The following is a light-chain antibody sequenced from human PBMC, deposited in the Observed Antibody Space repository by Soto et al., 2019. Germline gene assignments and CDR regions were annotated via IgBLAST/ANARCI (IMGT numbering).Light chain of an antibody. CDR2: AAS. Sequence: DIQMTQSPSTVSASVGDRVTITCRASQGITTWLAWYQQKPVKAPRLLIYAASNLQSGIPSRFSGSGSGTDFTLTISSLQPEDFAIYYCQQTDNFPLTFGGGTKVDIK. CDR1: QGITTW. J-gene: IGKJ4*01. CDR3: QQTDNFPLT. V-gene: IGKV1-12*01.